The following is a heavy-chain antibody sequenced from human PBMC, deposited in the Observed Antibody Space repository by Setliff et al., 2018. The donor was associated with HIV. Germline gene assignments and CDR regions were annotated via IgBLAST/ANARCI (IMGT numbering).Heavy chain of an antibody. V-gene: IGHV1-2*06. CDR2: INPNSGGT. Sequence: ASVKVSCKTSGYTFTDHYVHWVRQAPGQGLEWMGRINPNSGGTNYSQKFQGRVTMTRDTSITTAYMELRSLRSDDTAVYYCVRDETGDKWYFDSWGQGTLVTVSS. D-gene: IGHD7-27*01. J-gene: IGHJ4*02. CDR3: VRDETGDKWYFDS. CDR1: GYTFTDHY.